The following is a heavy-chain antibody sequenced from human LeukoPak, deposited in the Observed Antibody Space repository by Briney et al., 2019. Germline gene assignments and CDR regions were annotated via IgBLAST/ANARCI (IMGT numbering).Heavy chain of an antibody. CDR3: ARSPLNQLEPDFFDY. CDR2: IKPDGSEK. J-gene: IGHJ4*02. Sequence: GGSLRLSCAASGFTLTNHWLTWVRQTPGKGLEWVANIKPDGSEKNYVDSVKGRFTISRDNAKDSMYLQLNSLTAADTAVYYCARSPLNQLEPDFFDYWGQGTLVIVSS. D-gene: IGHD1-1*01. V-gene: IGHV3-7*01. CDR1: GFTLTNHW.